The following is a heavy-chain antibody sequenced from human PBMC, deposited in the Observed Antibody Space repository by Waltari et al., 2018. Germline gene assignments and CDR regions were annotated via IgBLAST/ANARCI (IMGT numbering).Heavy chain of an antibody. V-gene: IGHV3-48*03. CDR3: ARERSYVFWSGLTYYFDY. CDR2: ISSSGSTI. CDR1: GFTFSSYE. Sequence: EVQLVESGGGLVPPGGSLRLSCAASGFTFSSYEMNRVRQAPGKGLEWVSYISSSGSTIYYADSVKGRFTISRDNAKNSLYLQVNSLRAEDTAVYYCARERSYVFWSGLTYYFDYWGQGTLVTVSS. J-gene: IGHJ4*02. D-gene: IGHD3-3*01.